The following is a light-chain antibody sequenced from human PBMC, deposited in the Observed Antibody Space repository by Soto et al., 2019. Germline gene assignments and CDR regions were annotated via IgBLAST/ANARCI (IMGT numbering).Light chain of an antibody. V-gene: IGKV3-15*01. CDR2: GVS. CDR1: QSVRNN. CDR3: HQDNNRWT. J-gene: IGKJ1*01. Sequence: ELVMTHSPDTLSVYPWERATLLCRASQSVRNNLAWYQQKPGQAPRLLIYGVSTRATGVPARFSGSGAVTYFPLIISSLQPEDFAVYHCHQDNNRWTFGQGTKVDIK.